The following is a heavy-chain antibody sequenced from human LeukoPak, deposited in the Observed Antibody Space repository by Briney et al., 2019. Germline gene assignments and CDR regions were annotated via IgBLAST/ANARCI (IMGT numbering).Heavy chain of an antibody. D-gene: IGHD4-17*01. V-gene: IGHV3-30-3*01. CDR2: ISYDGSNK. CDR3: ARSYGDYGLDAFDI. Sequence: PGGSLRLSCAASGFTVSSNYMSWVRQAPGKGLEWVAVISYDGSNKYYADSVKGRFTISRDNSKNTLYLQMNSLRAEDTAVYYCARSYGDYGLDAFDIWGQGTMVTVSS. CDR1: GFTVSSNY. J-gene: IGHJ3*02.